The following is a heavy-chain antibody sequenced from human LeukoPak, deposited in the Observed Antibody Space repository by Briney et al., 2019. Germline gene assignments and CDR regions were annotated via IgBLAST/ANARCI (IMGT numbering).Heavy chain of an antibody. Sequence: GGSLRLSCAASEFSFGSNWMSWVRQAPGKGLEWVANINQDRSDKYYVDSVKGRFTISRDNAKNSLYLQMNSLRAEDTAVYYCATGRQLDYWGQGTLVTVSS. CDR2: INQDRSDK. D-gene: IGHD6-13*01. CDR3: ATGRQLDY. V-gene: IGHV3-7*05. J-gene: IGHJ4*02. CDR1: EFSFGSNW.